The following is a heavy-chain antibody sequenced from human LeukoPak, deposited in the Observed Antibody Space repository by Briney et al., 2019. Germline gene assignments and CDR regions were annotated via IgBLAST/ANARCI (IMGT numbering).Heavy chain of an antibody. V-gene: IGHV1-69*05. J-gene: IGHJ2*01. CDR2: IIPIFGTA. CDR3: ARDIGIIGHCGNSWYFDL. D-gene: IGHD2/OR15-2a*01. Sequence: ASVKVSCKASEGTFSSSAISWVRQAPGQGLEWMGGIIPIFGTANYAQKFQGRVTITTDESTSTAYMELSSLRSEDTAVYYCARDIGIIGHCGNSWYFDLWGRGTLVTVSS. CDR1: EGTFSSSA.